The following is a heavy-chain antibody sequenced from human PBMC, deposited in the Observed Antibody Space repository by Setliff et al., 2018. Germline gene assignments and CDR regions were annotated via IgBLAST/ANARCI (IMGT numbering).Heavy chain of an antibody. V-gene: IGHV4-39*01. D-gene: IGHD6-13*01. CDR1: GGSISSSRYY. J-gene: IGHJ6*02. CDR3: ARAAGYSSSWYHYYYGMDV. Sequence: PSETLSLTYTVSGGSISSSRYYWGWIRQPPGKGLEWIGSINYSGSTYYNPSLKSRVTISVETSKNQFSLKLSSVTAADTAVYYCARAAGYSSSWYHYYYGMDVWGQGTTVTVSS. CDR2: INYSGST.